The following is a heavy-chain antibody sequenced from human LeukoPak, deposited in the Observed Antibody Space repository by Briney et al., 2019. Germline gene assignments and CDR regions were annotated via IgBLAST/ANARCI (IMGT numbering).Heavy chain of an antibody. CDR1: GFTVSNYD. J-gene: IGHJ1*01. V-gene: IGHV3-13*01. Sequence: GGSLRLFYAASGFTVSNYDIRWVRQAAGKGLEWVSAIGTAVVTYYSASVRGRFTISREIARTSLFLQMTGLSAGDTAVYYCTSSPAYSSSWEAIDNWAQDTLVSVFS. CDR3: TSSPAYSSSWEAIDN. D-gene: IGHD6-13*01. CDR2: IGTAVVT.